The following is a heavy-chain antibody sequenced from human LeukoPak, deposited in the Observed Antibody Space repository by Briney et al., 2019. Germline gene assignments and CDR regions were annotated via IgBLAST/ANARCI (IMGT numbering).Heavy chain of an antibody. CDR3: ARETSLAGFASGLGFNY. CDR2: IYTGGNTGGRT. D-gene: IGHD6-19*01. J-gene: IGHJ4*02. Sequence: SETLSLTCTVSGGSISSDSYYWSWIRQPAGKGLEWIGRIYTGGNTGGRTNYNPSLKSRVTISVDTSKNQFSLMLTSVTAADTATYYCARETSLAGFASGLGFNYWGQGILVTVSS. CDR1: GGSISSDSYY. V-gene: IGHV4-61*02.